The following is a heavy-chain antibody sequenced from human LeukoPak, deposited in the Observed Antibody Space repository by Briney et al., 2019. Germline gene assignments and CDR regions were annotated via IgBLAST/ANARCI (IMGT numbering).Heavy chain of an antibody. V-gene: IGHV4-59*08. Sequence: SETLSLTCTVSGGSIKLYYWSWIRQPPGKGLEWIGYIYYSGITNYDSALKGRVTISVDTSKNQFSLRLTSVTASDTAVYYCARHDFYYWGQGSLVTVSS. CDR1: GGSIKLYY. CDR3: ARHDFYY. J-gene: IGHJ4*02. CDR2: IYYSGIT.